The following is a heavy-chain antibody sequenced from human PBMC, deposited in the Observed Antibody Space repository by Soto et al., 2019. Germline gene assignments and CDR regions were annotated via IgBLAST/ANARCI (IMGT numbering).Heavy chain of an antibody. Sequence: TLSLPFTVSGESISSGGYYWSWNRQHPGKGLEWIGYIYYSGSTYYNPSLKSRVTISVDTSKNQFSLKLSSVTAADTAVYYCARYPTGRVGFQHWGQGTLVTVSS. CDR1: GESISSGGYY. V-gene: IGHV4-31*03. D-gene: IGHD3-10*01. CDR3: ARYPTGRVGFQH. J-gene: IGHJ1*01. CDR2: IYYSGST.